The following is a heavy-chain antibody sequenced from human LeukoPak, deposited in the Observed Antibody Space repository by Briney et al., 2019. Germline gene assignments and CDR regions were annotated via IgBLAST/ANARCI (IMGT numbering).Heavy chain of an antibody. CDR2: IYSGGST. CDR3: ARVARVSGPFDY. J-gene: IGHJ4*02. D-gene: IGHD2-15*01. Sequence: GGSLRLSRAASGFTVSSNYMSWVRQAPGKGLEWVSVIYSGGSTYYADSVKGRFTISRDNSKNTLYLQMNSLRAEDTAVYYCARVARVSGPFDYWGQGTLVTVSS. V-gene: IGHV3-66*01. CDR1: GFTVSSNY.